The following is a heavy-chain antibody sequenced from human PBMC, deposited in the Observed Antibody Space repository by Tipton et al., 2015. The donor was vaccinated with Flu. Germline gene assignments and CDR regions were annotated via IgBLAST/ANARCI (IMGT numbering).Heavy chain of an antibody. CDR2: VSRTGST. V-gene: IGHV4-38-2*01. CDR1: GDSISSDFY. CDR3: ARRKAAKAAFDI. J-gene: IGHJ3*02. D-gene: IGHD2-15*01. Sequence: TLSLTCAVSGDSISSDFYWAWIRQFPGKGLEWIGTVSRTGSTNYNPSLKSRVTISVDTSKNQFSLKLSSVTAADTAVYYCARRKAAKAAFDIWGQGTMVTVSS.